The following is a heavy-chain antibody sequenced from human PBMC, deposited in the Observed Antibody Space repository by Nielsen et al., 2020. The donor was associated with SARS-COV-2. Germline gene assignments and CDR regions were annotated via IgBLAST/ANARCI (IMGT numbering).Heavy chain of an antibody. D-gene: IGHD6-25*01. CDR2: IRSKAYGGTT. J-gene: IGHJ4*02. CDR1: GFTFGDYA. CDR3: TKLGHSSDFDY. V-gene: IGHV3-49*03. Sequence: GSLRLSCTASGFTFGDYAMSWFRQAPGKGLEWVGFIRSKAYGGTTEYAASVKGRFTISRDDSKSIAYLQMNSLKTEDTAVYYCTKLGHSSDFDYWGQGTLVTVSS.